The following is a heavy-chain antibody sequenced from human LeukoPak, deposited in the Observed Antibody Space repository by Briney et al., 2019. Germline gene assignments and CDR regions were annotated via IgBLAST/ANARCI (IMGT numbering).Heavy chain of an antibody. V-gene: IGHV3-21*05. CDR2: VGTGGEDI. D-gene: IGHD3-10*01. CDR1: GYPFSGFS. J-gene: IGHJ4*02. Sequence: PGGSLRVSCAASGYPFSGFSLKRVGQATGKGLEGISCVGTGGEDIYKADSVTGPFTISRDNAEKSGYLQMNSLRVEDTAVYYCVRGGRGRDDYFYYRGQGKQVTVSS. CDR3: VRGGRGRDDYFYY.